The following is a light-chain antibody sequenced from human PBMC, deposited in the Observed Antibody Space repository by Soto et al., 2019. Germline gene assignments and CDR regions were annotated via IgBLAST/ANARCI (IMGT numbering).Light chain of an antibody. CDR1: QSVTSNS. Sequence: EIVLTQSPGTLSLSPGERATLSCRASQSVTSNSLAWSQHKPGQAPRLLMYGASNRATGIPDRFSGSGSGTDFTLTISRLEPEDCAVYYCQQYGSSPITFGQGTRLEIK. CDR3: QQYGSSPIT. V-gene: IGKV3-20*01. J-gene: IGKJ5*01. CDR2: GAS.